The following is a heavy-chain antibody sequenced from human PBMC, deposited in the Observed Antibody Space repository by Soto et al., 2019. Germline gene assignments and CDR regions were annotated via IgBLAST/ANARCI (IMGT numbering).Heavy chain of an antibody. CDR2: ISSSSSTI. V-gene: IGHV3-48*01. CDR3: ASPTYYYDSRGPRPS. CDR1: GFTFSTYS. D-gene: IGHD3-22*01. Sequence: GGSLRLSCAASGFTFSTYSMNWVRQAPGKGLEWVSYISSSSSTIFYTDSVKGRFTVSRDNAKNSLYLQMNSLRAEDTAVYYWASPTYYYDSRGPRPSWARGTLVTVPS. J-gene: IGHJ5*02.